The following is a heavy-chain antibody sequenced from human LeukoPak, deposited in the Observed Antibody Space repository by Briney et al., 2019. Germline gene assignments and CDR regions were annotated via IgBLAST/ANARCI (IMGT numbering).Heavy chain of an antibody. CDR2: IIPIFGTA. J-gene: IGHJ4*02. CDR1: GGTFSSYA. CDR3: ARDGLWGDSSGYFHY. Sequence: SVKVSCKASGGTFSSYAISWVRQAPGQGLEWMGGIIPIFGTANYAQKFQGRVTITTDESTSTAYMELSSLRSEDTAVYYCARDGLWGDSSGYFHYWGQETLVTVSS. V-gene: IGHV1-69*05. D-gene: IGHD3-22*01.